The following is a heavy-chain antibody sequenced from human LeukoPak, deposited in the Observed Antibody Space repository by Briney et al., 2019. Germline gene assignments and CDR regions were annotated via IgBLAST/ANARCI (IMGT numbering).Heavy chain of an antibody. V-gene: IGHV1-46*01. D-gene: IGHD2-21*02. CDR1: GYTFTSYY. CDR2: INPSGGST. CDR3: ARGGADCGGDCSVDY. Sequence: ASVKVSCKASGYTFTSYYMHWVRQTPGQGLEWMGIINPSGGSTSYAQKCQGRVTMTRDTSTSTVYMELSSLRSEDTAVYYCARGGADCGGDCSVDYWGQGTLVTVSS. J-gene: IGHJ4*02.